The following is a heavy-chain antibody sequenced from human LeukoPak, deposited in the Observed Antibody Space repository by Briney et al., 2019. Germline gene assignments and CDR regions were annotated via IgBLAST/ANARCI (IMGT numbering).Heavy chain of an antibody. V-gene: IGHV3-30*02. CDR3: AREISLARPLKNDAFDI. D-gene: IGHD3-3*02. CDR1: GFTFSSYG. Sequence: PGGSLRLSCAASGFTFSSYGMHWVRQAPGKGLEWVAFIRYDGSNKYYADSVKGRFTISRDNSKNTLYLQMNSLRAEDTAVYYCAREISLARPLKNDAFDIWGQGTMVTVSS. J-gene: IGHJ3*02. CDR2: IRYDGSNK.